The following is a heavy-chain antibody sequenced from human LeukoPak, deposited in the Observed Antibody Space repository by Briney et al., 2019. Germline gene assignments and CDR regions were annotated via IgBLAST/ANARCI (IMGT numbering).Heavy chain of an antibody. CDR1: GGSISRDC. Sequence: PSETLSLTCTVSGGSISRDCWSWIRQPPGKGLEWIGYIYYTGSTNYNPSLKSRVTISVDTSKNQFSLELSSVTAADTAVYYCARDRPGGSSLDYWGQGTLVTVSS. CDR2: IYYTGST. D-gene: IGHD6-13*01. V-gene: IGHV4-59*01. CDR3: ARDRPGGSSLDY. J-gene: IGHJ4*02.